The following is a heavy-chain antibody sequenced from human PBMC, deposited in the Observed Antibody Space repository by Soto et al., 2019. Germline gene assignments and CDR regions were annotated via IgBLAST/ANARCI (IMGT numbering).Heavy chain of an antibody. J-gene: IGHJ4*01. CDR3: AKDSNEDGDPDEFDY. CDR2: ISGSGGSR. CDR1: GFMFSSYA. Sequence: GGSPRLSCAAPGFMFSSYAMSWFRQAPGKGLEWVSAISGSGGSRYYTDSVKGRFTISRDNSKNTLYLQMNSLRAEDTAAYYCAKDSNEDGDPDEFDYWGQGTLVTVSS. D-gene: IGHD4-17*01. V-gene: IGHV3-23*01.